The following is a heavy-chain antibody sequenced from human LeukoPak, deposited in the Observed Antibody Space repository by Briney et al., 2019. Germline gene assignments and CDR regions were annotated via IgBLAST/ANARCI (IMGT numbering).Heavy chain of an antibody. CDR1: GFTLSSYA. D-gene: IGHD3-10*01. J-gene: IGHJ4*02. CDR2: ISYDGSNK. V-gene: IGHV3-30*04. CDR3: ANLEEEYYGSGSYYNRSLFDY. Sequence: PGGSLRLSCAASGFTLSSYAMHWVRQAPGKGLEWVAVISYDGSNKYYADSVKGRFTISRDNSKNTLYLQMNSLRAEDTAVYYCANLEEEYYGSGSYYNRSLFDYWGQGTLVTVSS.